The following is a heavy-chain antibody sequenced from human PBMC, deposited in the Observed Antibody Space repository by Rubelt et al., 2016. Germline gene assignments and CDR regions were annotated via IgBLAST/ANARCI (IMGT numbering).Heavy chain of an antibody. CDR2: LFSGNT. D-gene: IGHD3-10*01. CDR3: ARVQRAGLLWDV. V-gene: IGHV4-39*07. J-gene: IGHJ6*02. CDR1: GGSISSSNNWY. Sequence: QVHLQESGPGVVKPSETLSLTCTVSGGSISSSNNWYWGWIRQPPGKGLEWIGSLFSGNTYYTPSLKSRVTISLDTSKNQFSLKLSCLTAVDTAVYFCARVQRAGLLWDVWGHGTAVTVSS.